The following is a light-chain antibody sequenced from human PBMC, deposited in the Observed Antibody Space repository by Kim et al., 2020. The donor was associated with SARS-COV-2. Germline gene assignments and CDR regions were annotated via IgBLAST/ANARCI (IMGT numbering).Light chain of an antibody. V-gene: IGKV1-27*01. Sequence: ASVGDRVTITCRASQDIANSLAWYQQKPGKVPQVLIYAASTLQAGVPSRFSGSGSGTEFTPTIGSLQTEDVATYYCQKYNSAPWTFGPGTKVDIK. CDR3: QKYNSAPWT. J-gene: IGKJ1*01. CDR2: AAS. CDR1: QDIANS.